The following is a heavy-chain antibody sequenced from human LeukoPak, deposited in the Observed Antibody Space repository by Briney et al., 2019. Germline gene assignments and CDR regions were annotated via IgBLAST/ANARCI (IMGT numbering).Heavy chain of an antibody. CDR1: GYTFTGYY. J-gene: IGHJ4*02. Sequence: ASVKVSCKASGYTFTGYYMHWVRQAPGQGLEWMGWINPNSGGTNYAQKFKGRVTMTRDTSISTAYMELSRLRSDDTAVYYCARSPVLRYFDWDPRFDYWGQGTLVTVSS. V-gene: IGHV1-2*02. D-gene: IGHD3-9*01. CDR3: ARSPVLRYFDWDPRFDY. CDR2: INPNSGGT.